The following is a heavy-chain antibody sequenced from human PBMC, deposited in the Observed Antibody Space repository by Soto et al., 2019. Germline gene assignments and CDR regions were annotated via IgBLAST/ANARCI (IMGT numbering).Heavy chain of an antibody. CDR2: MFYSGNT. V-gene: IGHV4-39*01. CDR3: VSPEGYYDSSGYTLDY. CDR1: GGSISSYY. Sequence: SETLSLTCTVSGGSISSYYWGWIRQPPGKGLEWIGSMFYSGNTYYNPSLKSRVTLSINTSKNQFSLKLNSVTAADTAVYYCVSPEGYYDSSGYTLDYWGQGTLVTVS. J-gene: IGHJ4*02. D-gene: IGHD3-22*01.